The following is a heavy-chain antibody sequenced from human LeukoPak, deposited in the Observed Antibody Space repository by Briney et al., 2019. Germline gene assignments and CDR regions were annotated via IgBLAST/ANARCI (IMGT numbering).Heavy chain of an antibody. CDR1: GYSISSAYY. CDR3: ARGRAFFD. V-gene: IGHV4-38-2*02. CDR2: MYHSGST. D-gene: IGHD3-3*02. J-gene: IGHJ4*02. Sequence: SETLSLTCSVSGYSISSAYYWGWIRPPPGKGLEWIGTMYHSGSTNYNPSLKSRVTRSFDTSKNQFSLKLSSVTAADTAVYYCARGRAFFDWGQGTLVTVSS.